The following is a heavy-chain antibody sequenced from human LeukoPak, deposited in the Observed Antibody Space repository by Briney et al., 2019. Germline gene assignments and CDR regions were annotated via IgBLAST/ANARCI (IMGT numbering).Heavy chain of an antibody. CDR3: ARASTDNWYNYFDL. D-gene: IGHD1/OR15-1a*01. Sequence: GGSLRLSCAASGSSVTTSYLSWVRQAPGKGLEWVSLIYSGGSTYYADSGKGRFSISRDKSKNTLYLQINSLRADDTAVYYCARASTDNWYNYFDLWGQGTLVTVSS. J-gene: IGHJ4*02. CDR2: IYSGGST. V-gene: IGHV3-66*01. CDR1: GSSVTTSY.